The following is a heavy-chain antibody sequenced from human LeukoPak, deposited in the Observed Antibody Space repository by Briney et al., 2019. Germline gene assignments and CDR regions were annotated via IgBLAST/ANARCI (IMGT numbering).Heavy chain of an antibody. CDR1: GGSISSGGYY. V-gene: IGHV4-31*03. CDR2: IYDSGST. CDR3: ARGRSPDY. J-gene: IGHJ4*02. Sequence: SETLSLTGTVSGGSISSGGYYWSWIRQHPGKGLEWIGYIYDSGSTYYNPSLKSRVTISVDTSKNQFSLKLSSVTAADTAVYYCARGRSPDYWGQGTLVTVSS.